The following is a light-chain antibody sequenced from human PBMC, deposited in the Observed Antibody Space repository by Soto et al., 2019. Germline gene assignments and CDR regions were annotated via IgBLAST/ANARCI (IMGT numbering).Light chain of an antibody. V-gene: IGLV2-14*01. CDR3: HSYTRSSTYV. CDR1: SSDIGTYKY. J-gene: IGLJ1*01. CDR2: EVS. Sequence: QSALTQPASVSGSPGQAITISCTGTSSDIGTYKYVSWYQHHPGKAPQLIIFEVSYRPSGVSNRFSGSKSGNTASLTISWLLREDEADYYCHSYTRSSTYVFGSGTKVTVL.